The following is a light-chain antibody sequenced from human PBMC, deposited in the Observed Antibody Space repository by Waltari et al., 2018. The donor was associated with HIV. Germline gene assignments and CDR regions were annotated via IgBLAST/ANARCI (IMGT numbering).Light chain of an antibody. CDR3: SSYTTTSNVEL. CDR1: SSDVGGYNF. Sequence: QSALTQPASVSGSPGQSITISCAGSSSDVGGYNFVSWYQQHPGKAPKLIVYEVSNRPSGVSNRFSGSKSGNTASLTISGLQAEDEAVYYCSSYTTTSNVELFGGGTKLTVL. V-gene: IGLV2-14*01. J-gene: IGLJ2*01. CDR2: EVS.